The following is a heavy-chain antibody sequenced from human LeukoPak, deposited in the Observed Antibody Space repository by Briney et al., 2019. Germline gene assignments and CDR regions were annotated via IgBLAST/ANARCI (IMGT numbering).Heavy chain of an antibody. CDR2: IQKDGGDK. CDR3: ARGVRGVSQYDAFDI. Sequence: PGGSLRLSCAASGFTFSDSLMTWVRQAPGKGPEWVANIQKDGGDKYYVDSVKGRFTIARDDAKESVFLLMDNLRVDDTAIYYCARGVRGVSQYDAFDIWGQGTVVTVSS. CDR1: GFTFSDSL. D-gene: IGHD3-10*01. V-gene: IGHV3-7*01. J-gene: IGHJ3*02.